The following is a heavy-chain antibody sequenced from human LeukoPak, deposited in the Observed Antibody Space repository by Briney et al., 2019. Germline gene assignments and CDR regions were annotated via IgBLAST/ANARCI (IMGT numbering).Heavy chain of an antibody. V-gene: IGHV5-51*01. D-gene: IGHD3-22*01. CDR3: TRLDSRGYTY. CDR1: GYSFTTYW. J-gene: IGHJ4*02. Sequence: GESLKISCKGSGYSFTTYWIGWVRQMPGKGLEWMGIIYPGDSDTRYSPSFQGQVTISADKSISTAYLQWSSLKASDTAMFFCTRLDSRGYTYWGQGTLVTVSS. CDR2: IYPGDSDT.